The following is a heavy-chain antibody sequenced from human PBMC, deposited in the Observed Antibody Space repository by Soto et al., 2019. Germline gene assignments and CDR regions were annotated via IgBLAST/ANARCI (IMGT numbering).Heavy chain of an antibody. CDR2: IYYSGST. J-gene: IGHJ6*02. Sequence: PSETLSLTCTVSGGSISSYYWILIRQPPGKGLEWIGYIYYSGSTNYNPSLKSRVTISVDTSKNQFSLKLSSVTAADTAVYYCARTYDFWSGYYPYYGMDVWGQGTTVTVSS. CDR3: ARTYDFWSGYYPYYGMDV. D-gene: IGHD3-3*01. V-gene: IGHV4-59*01. CDR1: GGSISSYY.